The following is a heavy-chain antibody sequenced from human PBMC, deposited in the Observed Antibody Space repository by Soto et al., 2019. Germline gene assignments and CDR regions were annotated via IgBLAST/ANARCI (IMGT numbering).Heavy chain of an antibody. CDR3: ARDRFLEWLGSYYYYYGMDV. D-gene: IGHD3-3*01. CDR1: GFTFSSYG. J-gene: IGHJ6*02. V-gene: IGHV3-33*01. CDR2: IWYDGSNK. Sequence: QVQLVESGGGVVQPGRSLRLSCAASGFTFSSYGMHWVRQAPGKGLEWVAVIWYDGSNKYYADSVKGRFTISRDNSKNTLYLQMNSLRAEDMAVYYCARDRFLEWLGSYYYYYGMDVWGQGTTVTVSS.